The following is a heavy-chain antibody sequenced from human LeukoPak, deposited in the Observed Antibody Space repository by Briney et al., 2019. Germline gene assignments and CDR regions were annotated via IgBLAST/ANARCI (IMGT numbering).Heavy chain of an antibody. CDR1: GGSISSSNW. Sequence: SETLSLTCAVSGGSISSSNWWSWVRQPPGKGLEWIGEIYHSGSTNYNPSLKSRVTISVDKSKNQFSLKLSSVTAADTAVYYCARDRLGNWNYGGYFDYWGQGTLVTVSS. V-gene: IGHV4-4*02. J-gene: IGHJ4*02. CDR3: ARDRLGNWNYGGYFDY. CDR2: IYHSGST. D-gene: IGHD1-7*01.